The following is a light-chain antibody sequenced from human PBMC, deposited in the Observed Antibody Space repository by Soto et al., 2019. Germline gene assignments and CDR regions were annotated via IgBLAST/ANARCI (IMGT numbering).Light chain of an antibody. CDR1: QSISSW. CDR2: KAP. Sequence: IQMTQSPSTLSASVGDRVTITCRASQSISSWLAWYQQKPGKAPKILIYKAPNLESGVPSRFSGSRSGTEFSLTISSLQADDFATYYCQQFNSYSTWTFGQGTKVEIK. V-gene: IGKV1-5*03. J-gene: IGKJ1*01. CDR3: QQFNSYSTWT.